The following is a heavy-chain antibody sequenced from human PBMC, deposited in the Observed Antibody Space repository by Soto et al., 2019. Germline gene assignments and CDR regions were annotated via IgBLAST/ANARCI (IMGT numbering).Heavy chain of an antibody. Sequence: SVKVSCKASGGTFSSYAISWVRQAPGQGLEWMGGIIPIFGTANYAQKFQGRVTITADESTSTAYMELSSLRSEDTAVYYCARDRYSYGYNWFDPWGQGTLVTVSS. CDR3: ARDRYSYGYNWFDP. CDR1: GGTFSSYA. D-gene: IGHD5-18*01. V-gene: IGHV1-69*13. CDR2: IIPIFGTA. J-gene: IGHJ5*02.